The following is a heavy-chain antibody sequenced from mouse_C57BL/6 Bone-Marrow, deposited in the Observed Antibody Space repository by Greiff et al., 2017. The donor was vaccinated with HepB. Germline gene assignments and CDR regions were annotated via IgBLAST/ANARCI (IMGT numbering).Heavy chain of an antibody. V-gene: IGHV5-4*01. D-gene: IGHD1-1*01. J-gene: IGHJ3*01. CDR1: GFTFSSYA. CDR2: ISDGGSYT. Sequence: EVMLVESGGGLVKPGGSLKLSCAASGFTFSSYAMSWVRQTPEKRLEWVATISDGGSYTYYPDNVKGRFTISRDNAKNNLYLQMSHLKSEDTAMYYSARDPYYYGKAWFADWGQGTLVTVSA. CDR3: ARDPYYYGKAWFAD.